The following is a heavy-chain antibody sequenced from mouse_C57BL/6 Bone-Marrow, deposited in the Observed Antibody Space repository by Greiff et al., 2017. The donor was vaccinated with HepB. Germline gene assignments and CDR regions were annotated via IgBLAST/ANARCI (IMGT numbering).Heavy chain of an antibody. D-gene: IGHD2-4*01. J-gene: IGHJ3*01. CDR3: TTGVYYDYKAY. Sequence: EVHLVESGAELVRPGASVKLSCTASGFNIKDDYMHWVKQRPEQGLEWIGWIDPENGDTEYASKFQGKATITADTSSNTAYLQLSSLTSEDTAVYYCTTGVYYDYKAYWGQGTLVTVSA. CDR2: IDPENGDT. V-gene: IGHV14-4*01. CDR1: GFNIKDDY.